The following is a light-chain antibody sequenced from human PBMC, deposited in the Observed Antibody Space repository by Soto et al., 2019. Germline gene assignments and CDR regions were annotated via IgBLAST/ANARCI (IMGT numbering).Light chain of an antibody. CDR1: QSISSD. Sequence: EIVMTQSPATLSVSPGERATLSCRASQSISSDLAWYQQKAGQAPRLLIFGASTRATGIPARFSGSGSGTDFTLTISSLQSEDVAVYYCQHFKTWPLTFGGGTTVEI. CDR3: QHFKTWPLT. CDR2: GAS. V-gene: IGKV3-15*01. J-gene: IGKJ4*01.